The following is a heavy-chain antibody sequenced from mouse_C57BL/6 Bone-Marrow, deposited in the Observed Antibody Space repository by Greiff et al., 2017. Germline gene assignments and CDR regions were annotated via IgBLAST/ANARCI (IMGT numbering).Heavy chain of an antibody. J-gene: IGHJ3*01. V-gene: IGHV2-9-1*01. Sequence: VKLVESGPGLVAPSQSLSIPCTVSGFSLTSYAISWVRQPPGKGLEWLGVIWTGGGTNYNSALNSRLSISKDNSTSQVFLKMNSLQTDDTARYYWANHYYGSSSWLAYWGQGTLVTVSA. CDR3: ANHYYGSSSWLAY. CDR1: GFSLTSYA. D-gene: IGHD1-1*01. CDR2: IWTGGGT.